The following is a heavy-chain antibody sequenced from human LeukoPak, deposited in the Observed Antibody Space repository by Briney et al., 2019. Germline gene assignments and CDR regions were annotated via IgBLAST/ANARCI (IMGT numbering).Heavy chain of an antibody. CDR1: GDSIGRGSYY. Sequence: PSQTLSLTCAVSGDSIGRGSYYWGWIRQPAGKAPEWIGRIYTSGSTNYNPSLKSRVTISVDTSKNQFSLKLSSVTAADTAVYYCARERQITMVRGVIPLFDYWGQGTLVTVSS. J-gene: IGHJ4*02. CDR3: ARERQITMVRGVIPLFDY. CDR2: IYTSGST. D-gene: IGHD3-10*01. V-gene: IGHV4-61*02.